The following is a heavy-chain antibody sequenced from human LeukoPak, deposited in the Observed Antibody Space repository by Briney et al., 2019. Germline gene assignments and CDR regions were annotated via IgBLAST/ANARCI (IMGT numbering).Heavy chain of an antibody. CDR1: GGSFSDYY. CDR3: AYSNGYQQH. V-gene: IGHV4-34*01. Sequence: PSETLSLTCAVYGGSFSDYYWSWIRQPPGKGLEWIGEINHSGSTNYNPSLKSRVTISVDTSKNQFSLKLSSVTAADTALYYCAYSNGYQQHWGQGTLVTVSS. D-gene: IGHD3-22*01. CDR2: INHSGST. J-gene: IGHJ1*01.